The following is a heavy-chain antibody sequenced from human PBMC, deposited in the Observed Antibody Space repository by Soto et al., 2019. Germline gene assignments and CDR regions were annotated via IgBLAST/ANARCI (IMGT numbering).Heavy chain of an antibody. CDR3: AKARGGSSYFFDY. Sequence: EVQLLESGGGLVQFGGSLRLSCAASGFTFSNYAMSWVRQAPGKGLEWVSGISGSGSSTYYADSVKGRFTISRDNSKDTLYLQLNSLRAEDTAVYHCAKARGGSSYFFDYWGQGTLVTASS. CDR1: GFTFSNYA. V-gene: IGHV3-23*01. J-gene: IGHJ4*02. D-gene: IGHD6-6*01. CDR2: ISGSGSST.